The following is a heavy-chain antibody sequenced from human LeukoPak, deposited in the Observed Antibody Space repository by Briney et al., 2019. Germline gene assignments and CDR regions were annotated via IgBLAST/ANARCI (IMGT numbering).Heavy chain of an antibody. D-gene: IGHD4/OR15-4a*01. CDR1: GFTFSSYA. Sequence: GGSLRLSCAASGFTFSSYAMHWVRQAPGKGLEWVAVISYDGSNKYYADSVKGRFTISRDNSKNTLYLQMNSLRAEDTAVYYCARRAGAYSHPYDYWGQGTLVTVSS. V-gene: IGHV3-30*04. CDR3: ARRAGAYSHPYDY. CDR2: ISYDGSNK. J-gene: IGHJ4*02.